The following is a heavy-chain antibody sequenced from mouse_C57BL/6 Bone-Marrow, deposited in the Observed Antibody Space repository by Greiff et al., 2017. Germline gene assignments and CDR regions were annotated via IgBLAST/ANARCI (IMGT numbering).Heavy chain of an antibody. J-gene: IGHJ2*01. CDR3: ARSITTVGYFDY. Sequence: EVKLQESGPGLVKPSQSLSLSCSVTGYSITSGYYWNWIRQFPGNKLELMGYISYDGSNNYNQSLKNRITITRDTSTNPFFLKFNSVTTEDTATLYCARSITTVGYFDYWGQGTTLTVSS. CDR1: GYSITSGYY. V-gene: IGHV3-6*01. CDR2: ISYDGSN. D-gene: IGHD1-1*01.